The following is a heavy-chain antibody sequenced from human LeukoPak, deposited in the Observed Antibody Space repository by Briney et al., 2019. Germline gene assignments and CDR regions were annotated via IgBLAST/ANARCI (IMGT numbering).Heavy chain of an antibody. D-gene: IGHD3-9*01. V-gene: IGHV3-48*01. Sequence: GGSLRLSCAASGFTFSSYSMNWVRQAPGKGLEWISYISSSSSTIYYADSVKGRFTISRDNAKNSLYLQMNSLRAEDTAVYYCASSEWLFRDWGQGTLVTVSS. CDR2: ISSSSSTI. J-gene: IGHJ4*02. CDR1: GFTFSSYS. CDR3: ASSEWLFRD.